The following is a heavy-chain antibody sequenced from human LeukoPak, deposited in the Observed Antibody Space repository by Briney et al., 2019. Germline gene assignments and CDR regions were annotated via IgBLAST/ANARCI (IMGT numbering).Heavy chain of an antibody. J-gene: IGHJ3*02. Sequence: SETLSLTCAVYGGSFSGYYWSWLRQPPGKGLEWIGRVYTSGSTHYNPSLKTRLTMSVDTSKNQFSLKLGAVTAADTAVYYCARLITGTTTAFDIWGQGIMVTVSS. CDR3: ARLITGTTTAFDI. D-gene: IGHD1-7*01. CDR1: GGSFSGYY. CDR2: VYTSGST. V-gene: IGHV4-59*10.